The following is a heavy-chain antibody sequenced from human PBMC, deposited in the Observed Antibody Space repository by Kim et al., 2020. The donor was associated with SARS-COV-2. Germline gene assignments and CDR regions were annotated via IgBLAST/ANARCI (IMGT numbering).Heavy chain of an antibody. CDR3: TQLSSGY. CDR2: IKSKADGGTA. D-gene: IGHD2-15*01. J-gene: IGHJ4*02. V-gene: IGHV3-15*01. CDR1: AVSGFTFSNAW. Sequence: GGSLRLSCAVSAVSGFTFSNAWMSWVRQAPGKGLEWVGRIKSKADGGTADYAAPVKGRFTISRHDSEDTLFLQMNSLKIEDTAVYYCTQLSSGYWGQGSLVTVSS.